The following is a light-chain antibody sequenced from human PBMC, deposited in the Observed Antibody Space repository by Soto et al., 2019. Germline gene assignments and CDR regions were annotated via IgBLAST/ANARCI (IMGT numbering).Light chain of an antibody. V-gene: IGKV3-20*01. CDR1: QSVSSSY. CDR3: QQYGSSPIT. CDR2: GAS. J-gene: IGKJ5*01. Sequence: IGLRQNRSTRSLSPVERATLSCSASQSVSSSYLAWYQQKPGQAPRLLIYGASSRATGIPDRFSGSGSGTDFTLTISRLEPEDFAVYYCQQYGSSPITSGQGTRLEIK.